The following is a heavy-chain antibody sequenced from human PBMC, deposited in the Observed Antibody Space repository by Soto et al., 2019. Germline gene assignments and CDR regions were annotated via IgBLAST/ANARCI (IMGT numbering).Heavy chain of an antibody. CDR3: ARRPKRGSYSWCFDY. D-gene: IGHD1-26*01. Sequence: SETVSLTCTVSGGSITSNAYCWGWIRQPPGKGLEWLGYIYYSGSASYNPSLKSRVTMSVDTSKNQFSLKLSSVTAADTAVYYCARRPKRGSYSWCFDYWGQGTLVTVSS. CDR1: GGSITSNAYC. V-gene: IGHV4-39*01. CDR2: IYYSGSA. J-gene: IGHJ4*02.